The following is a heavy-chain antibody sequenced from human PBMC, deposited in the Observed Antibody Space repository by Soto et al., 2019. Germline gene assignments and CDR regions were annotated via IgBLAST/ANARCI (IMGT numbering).Heavy chain of an antibody. CDR2: INHSGST. Sequence: SETLSLTCAVYGGSFSGYYWSWIRQPPGKGLEWIGEINHSGSTNYNPSLKSRVTISVDTSKNQFSLKLSSVTAADTAVYYCARGYKITMVRGVIILTPSNHYGMDVWGQGTTVTVSS. J-gene: IGHJ6*02. D-gene: IGHD3-10*01. V-gene: IGHV4-34*01. CDR3: ARGYKITMVRGVIILTPSNHYGMDV. CDR1: GGSFSGYY.